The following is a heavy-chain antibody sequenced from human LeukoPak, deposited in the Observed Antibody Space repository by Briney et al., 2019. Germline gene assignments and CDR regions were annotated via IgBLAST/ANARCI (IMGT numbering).Heavy chain of an antibody. CDR2: INWDGSNT. D-gene: IGHD5-12*01. CDR1: GFTFDDYG. CDR3: ARVGYSGYDFHY. Sequence: GGSLRLSCAASGFTFDDYGMSWVRQAPGKGLEWVSGINWDGSNTGYADSVKGRFTISRDNAKNSLYLQLNSLRAEDTALYHCARVGYSGYDFHYWGQGTLVTVSS. J-gene: IGHJ4*02. V-gene: IGHV3-20*01.